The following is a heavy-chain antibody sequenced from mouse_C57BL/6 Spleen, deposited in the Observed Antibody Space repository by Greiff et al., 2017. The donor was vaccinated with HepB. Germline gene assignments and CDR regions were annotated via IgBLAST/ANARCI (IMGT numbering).Heavy chain of an antibody. Sequence: EVQLQQSGAELVRPGASVKLSCTASGFNIKDDYMHWVKQRPEQGLEWIGWIDPENGDTEYASKFQGKATITADTSSNTAYLQLSSLTSEDTAVYYCTTVTTVVAPAYWGQGTLVTVSA. CDR2: IDPENGDT. CDR3: TTVTTVVAPAY. CDR1: GFNIKDDY. V-gene: IGHV14-4*01. J-gene: IGHJ3*01. D-gene: IGHD1-1*01.